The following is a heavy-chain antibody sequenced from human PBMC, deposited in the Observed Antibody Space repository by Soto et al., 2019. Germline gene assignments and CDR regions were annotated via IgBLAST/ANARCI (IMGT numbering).Heavy chain of an antibody. CDR2: IYYSGST. V-gene: IGHV4-61*01. Sequence: SETLSLTCTVSGGSVSSGSYYWSWIRQPPGKGLEWIGYIYYSGSTNYNPSLKSRVTISVDTSKNQFSLKLSSVTAADTAVYYCARGQPMTYYFDYWGQGTLVTVS. CDR1: GGSVSSGSYY. J-gene: IGHJ4*02. CDR3: ARGQPMTYYFDY.